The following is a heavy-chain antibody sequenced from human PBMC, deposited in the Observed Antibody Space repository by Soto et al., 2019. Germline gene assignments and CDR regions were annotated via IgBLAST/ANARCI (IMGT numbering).Heavy chain of an antibody. CDR2: ISGYNGDT. D-gene: IGHD3-3*01. CDR1: GYTFIRYG. V-gene: IGHV1-18*01. CDR3: ARFTVFGADVSPKYNYGMDI. J-gene: IGHJ6*02. Sequence: ASVKVSCKASGYTFIRYGINWVRQAPGQGLKWKGWISGYNGDTNYPQKFQGRVTMTTDKSTNTAYMELRSLRSDDTAVYYCARFTVFGADVSPKYNYGMDIWGQGTTVTVS.